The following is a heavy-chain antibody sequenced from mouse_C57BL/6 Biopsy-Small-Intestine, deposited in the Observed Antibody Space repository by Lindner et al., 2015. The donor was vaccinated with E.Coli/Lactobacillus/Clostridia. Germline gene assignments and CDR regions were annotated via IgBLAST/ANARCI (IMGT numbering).Heavy chain of an antibody. CDR1: GYTFTDYY. CDR3: ARREDYGDFAT. Sequence: VQLQESGPELVKPGDSVRMSCKASGYTFTDYYLDWVKQSHGKSLEWIGFINPNNGGANYNQKFKGKATLTVDKSSNTAYMEFHSLTSEDSAVYYCARREDYGDFATWGQGTLVTVSA. CDR2: INPNNGGA. J-gene: IGHJ3*01. D-gene: IGHD2-13*01. V-gene: IGHV1-34*02.